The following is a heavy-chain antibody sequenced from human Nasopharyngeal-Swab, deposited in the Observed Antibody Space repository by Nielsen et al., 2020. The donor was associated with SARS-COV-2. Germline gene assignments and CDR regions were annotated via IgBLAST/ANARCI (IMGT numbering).Heavy chain of an antibody. CDR1: GFTFSSYG. Sequence: GESLKISCAASGFTFSSYGMHWVRQAPGNGLEWVAVIWYDGSNKYYADSVKGRFTISRDNSKNTLYLQMNSLRAEDTAVYYCAREGEGIGWYFDLWGRGTLGTVSS. CDR2: IWYDGSNK. D-gene: IGHD3-16*01. J-gene: IGHJ2*01. CDR3: AREGEGIGWYFDL. V-gene: IGHV3-33*01.